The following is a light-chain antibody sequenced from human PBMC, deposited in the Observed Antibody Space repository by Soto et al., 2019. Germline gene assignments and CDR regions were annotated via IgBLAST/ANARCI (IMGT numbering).Light chain of an antibody. CDR3: QQYGSSPPLT. CDR1: QSVSSSY. J-gene: IGKJ4*01. V-gene: IGKV3-20*01. Sequence: EIVSMQSPGTLSLSPGERATLSCRASQSVSSSYLAWYQQKPGQAPRLLIYGASSRATGIPDRFSGSGSGTDFTLTISRLEPEDFAVYYCQQYGSSPPLTFGGGTKVDIK. CDR2: GAS.